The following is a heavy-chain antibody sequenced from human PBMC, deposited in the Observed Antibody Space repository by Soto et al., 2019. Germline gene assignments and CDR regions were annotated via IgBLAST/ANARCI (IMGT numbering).Heavy chain of an antibody. CDR3: ARVGIAAQGGMDV. D-gene: IGHD6-25*01. Sequence: GSLRLSCAASGFTFSSYWMHWVRQAPGKGLVWVSRINSDGSSTSYADSVKGRFTISRDNAKNTLYLQMNSLRAEDTAVYYCARVGIAAQGGMDVWGQGTTVTVSS. V-gene: IGHV3-74*01. J-gene: IGHJ6*02. CDR1: GFTFSSYW. CDR2: INSDGSST.